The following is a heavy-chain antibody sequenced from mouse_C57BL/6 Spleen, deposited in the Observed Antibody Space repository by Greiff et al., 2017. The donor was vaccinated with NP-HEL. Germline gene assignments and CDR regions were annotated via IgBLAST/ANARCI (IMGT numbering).Heavy chain of an antibody. D-gene: IGHD6-1*01. CDR1: GYAFTNYL. V-gene: IGHV1-54*01. CDR2: INPGSGGT. CDR3: ARSSEGGYFDY. J-gene: IGHJ2*01. Sequence: QVQLKESGAELVRPGTSVKVSCKASGYAFTNYLIEWVQQRPGQGLEWIGVINPGSGGTNYTEKFKGKATLTADKSSSTAYMQLSSLTSEDSAVYFCARSSEGGYFDYWGHGTTLTVSS.